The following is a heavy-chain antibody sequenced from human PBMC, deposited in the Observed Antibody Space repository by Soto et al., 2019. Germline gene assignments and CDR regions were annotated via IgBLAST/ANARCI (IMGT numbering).Heavy chain of an antibody. V-gene: IGHV3-30-3*01. CDR2: ISYDGSNH. CDR3: ARDNTEYCYSYGMDV. CDR1: GFNFSSYA. Sequence: PGGSLRRSCETSGFNFSSYAMHWVRQAAGKGLEWVAVISYDGSNHYYADSVKGRFTISRDNSKNTLYLQMNSLRAEETAVYYDARDNTEYCYSYGMDVRSQGTTVPVSS. J-gene: IGHJ6*02.